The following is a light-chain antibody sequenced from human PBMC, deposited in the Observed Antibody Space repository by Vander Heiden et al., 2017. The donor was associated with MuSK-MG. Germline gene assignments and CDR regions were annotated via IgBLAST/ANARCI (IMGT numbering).Light chain of an antibody. CDR3: QHDDSFPQT. CDR2: AAS. J-gene: IGKJ1*01. CDR1: QGSSSY. V-gene: IGKV1D-8*01. Sequence: VIWMTQSPSLLSASTGDRVTTSCRMSQGSSSYLAWYQQKPGKAPELLIYAASTLQSGVPSMFSGSGSGTYFTLTISCLQSEDFATYYCQHDDSFPQTFGQGTKVEIK.